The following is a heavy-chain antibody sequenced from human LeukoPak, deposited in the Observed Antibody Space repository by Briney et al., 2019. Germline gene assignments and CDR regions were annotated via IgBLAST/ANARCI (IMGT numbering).Heavy chain of an antibody. J-gene: IGHJ4*02. Sequence: GSLRLSCAASGFTVSSNYMSWVRQAPGKGLEWVSVIYSGGSTYYADSVKGRFTISGDNSKNTLYLQMNSLRAEDTAVYYCAREVCLDYWGQGTLVTVSS. V-gene: IGHV3-53*01. D-gene: IGHD3-10*02. CDR3: AREVCLDY. CDR1: GFTVSSNY. CDR2: IYSGGST.